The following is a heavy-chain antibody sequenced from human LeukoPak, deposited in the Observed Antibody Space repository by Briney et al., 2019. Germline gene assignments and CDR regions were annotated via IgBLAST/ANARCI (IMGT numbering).Heavy chain of an antibody. CDR2: INWNGGST. CDR1: GFTFDDYG. J-gene: IGHJ4*02. Sequence: GGSLRLSCAASGFTFDDYGMSWVRQAPGKGLEWVSGINWNGGSTGYADSVKGRFTISRDNAKNSLYLQMNSLRAEDTALYYCTRRDDFWSGYCLDYWGQGTVVTVSS. D-gene: IGHD3-3*01. V-gene: IGHV3-20*04. CDR3: TRRDDFWSGYCLDY.